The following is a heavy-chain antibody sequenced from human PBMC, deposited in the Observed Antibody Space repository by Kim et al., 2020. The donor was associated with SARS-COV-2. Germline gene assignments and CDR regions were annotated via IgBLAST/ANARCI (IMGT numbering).Heavy chain of an antibody. J-gene: IGHJ4*02. Sequence: ADSVKGRFTISRDNAKNSLYLQMNSLRAEDTALYYCAKGFLTMVRGVIDYWGQGTLVTVSS. V-gene: IGHV3-9*01. D-gene: IGHD3-10*01. CDR3: AKGFLTMVRGVIDY.